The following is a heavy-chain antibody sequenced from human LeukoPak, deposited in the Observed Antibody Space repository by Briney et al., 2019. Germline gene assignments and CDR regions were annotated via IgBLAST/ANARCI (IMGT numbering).Heavy chain of an antibody. Sequence: PSETLSLTCTVSGDSISSYYWSWIRQPAGKGLEWSGRIYTSGSTNYNPSLKSRVTMSVDTSKNQFSLKLSSVTAADTAVYYCARDAQTYYYDLHHYYYYMDVWGKGTTVTVSS. J-gene: IGHJ6*03. V-gene: IGHV4-4*07. CDR1: GDSISSYY. CDR2: IYTSGST. CDR3: ARDAQTYYYDLHHYYYYMDV. D-gene: IGHD3-22*01.